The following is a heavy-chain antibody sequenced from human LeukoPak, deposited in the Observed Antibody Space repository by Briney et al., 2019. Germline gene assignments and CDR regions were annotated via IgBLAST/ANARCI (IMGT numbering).Heavy chain of an antibody. J-gene: IGHJ3*02. CDR2: ISGSSSYI. D-gene: IGHD6-13*01. V-gene: IGHV3-21*01. Sequence: GGSLRLSCAASGLTVSSTYMSWVRQAPGKGLEWVSSISGSSSYIYYADSVKGRFTISRDNAKNSLYLQVNSLRAEDTAVYYCARIAAAATGAFDIWGQGTMVTVSS. CDR1: GLTVSSTY. CDR3: ARIAAAATGAFDI.